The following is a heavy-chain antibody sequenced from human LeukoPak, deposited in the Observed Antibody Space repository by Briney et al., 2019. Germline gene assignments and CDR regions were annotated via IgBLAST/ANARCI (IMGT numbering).Heavy chain of an antibody. CDR3: AKDGISNWNPEYFQH. J-gene: IGHJ1*01. CDR1: GFTFSSYA. Sequence: PGGSLRLSCAASGFTFSSYAMSWVRQAPGKGLEWVPAISGSGGSTYYADSVKGRFTISRDNSKNTLYLQMNSLRAEDTAVYYCAKDGISNWNPEYFQHWGQGTLVTVSS. V-gene: IGHV3-23*01. CDR2: ISGSGGST. D-gene: IGHD1-20*01.